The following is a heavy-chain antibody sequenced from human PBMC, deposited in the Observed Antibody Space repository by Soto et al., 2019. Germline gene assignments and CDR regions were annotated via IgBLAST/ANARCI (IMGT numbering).Heavy chain of an antibody. CDR3: ARHLGYSSSWSRSENWSDP. Sequence: SETLSLTCTVSGGSISSSGYYWGWIRQHPGKGLEWIGSIYYSGSTYYNPSLKSRVTISVDTSKNQFSLKLSSVTAADTAVYYCARHLGYSSSWSRSENWSDPWGQGTLVTVSS. CDR2: IYYSGST. V-gene: IGHV4-39*01. CDR1: GGSISSSGYY. D-gene: IGHD6-13*01. J-gene: IGHJ5*02.